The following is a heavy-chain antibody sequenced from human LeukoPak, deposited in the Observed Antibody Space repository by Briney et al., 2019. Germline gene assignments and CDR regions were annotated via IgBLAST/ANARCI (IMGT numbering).Heavy chain of an antibody. V-gene: IGHV3-23*01. CDR1: GFTFSSYS. CDR3: AKVGALLLWSYFDY. D-gene: IGHD3-10*01. CDR2: ISGSGGST. Sequence: GGSLRLSCVASGFTFSSYSMNWVRQAPGKGLEWVSAISGSGGSTYYADSVKGRFTISRDNSKNTLYLQMNSLRAEDTAVYYCAKVGALLLWSYFDYWGQGTLVTVSS. J-gene: IGHJ4*02.